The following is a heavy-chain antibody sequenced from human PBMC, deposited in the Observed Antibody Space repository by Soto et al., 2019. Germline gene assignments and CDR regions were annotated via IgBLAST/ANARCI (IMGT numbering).Heavy chain of an antibody. J-gene: IGHJ3*02. CDR1: GFTFSSYS. D-gene: IGHD2-15*01. CDR3: ARDVSGCSGGSCYYGDAFDI. V-gene: IGHV3-21*01. CDR2: ISSSSSYI. Sequence: GGSLRLSCAASGFTFSSYSMNWVRQAPGKGLEWVSSISSSSSYIYYADSVKGRFTISRDNAKNSLYLQMNSLRAEDTAVYYCARDVSGCSGGSCYYGDAFDIWGQGTMVTVSS.